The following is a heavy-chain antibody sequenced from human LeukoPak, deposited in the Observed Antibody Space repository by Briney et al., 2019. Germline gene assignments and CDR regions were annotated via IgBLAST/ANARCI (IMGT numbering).Heavy chain of an antibody. CDR2: IIPIFGTA. Sequence: SVKVSHKASGGTFSSYAISWVRQAPGQGLEWMGGIIPIFGTANYAQKFQGRVTITADESTSTAYMELSSLRSEDTAVYYCARSTFPEEHYYYGMDVWGKGTTVTVSS. CDR1: GGTFSSYA. CDR3: ARSTFPEEHYYYGMDV. V-gene: IGHV1-69*13. J-gene: IGHJ6*04. D-gene: IGHD1-26*01.